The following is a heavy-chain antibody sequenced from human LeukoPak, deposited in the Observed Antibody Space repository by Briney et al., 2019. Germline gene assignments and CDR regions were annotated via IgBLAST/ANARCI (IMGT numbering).Heavy chain of an antibody. Sequence: PSETLSLTCTVSGGSMSSYYWSWIRQPPGKGLEWIGYIYTSGSTNYNPSLKSRVTISVDTSKNQFSLKLSSVTAADTAVYYCARRRHISGWYDAFDIWGQGTMATVSS. V-gene: IGHV4-4*09. CDR1: GGSMSSYY. J-gene: IGHJ3*02. CDR2: IYTSGST. D-gene: IGHD6-19*01. CDR3: ARRRHISGWYDAFDI.